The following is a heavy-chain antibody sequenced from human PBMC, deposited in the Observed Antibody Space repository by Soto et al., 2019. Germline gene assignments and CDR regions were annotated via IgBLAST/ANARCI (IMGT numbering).Heavy chain of an antibody. Sequence: GGSLRLSCAASGFTFSSYSMNWVRQAPGKGLEWVSSISSSSSYIYYADSVKGRFTISRDNAKNSLYLQMNSLRAEDTAVYYYARTRALWFGELLGYYYYGMDVWGQGTKVTVSS. CDR3: ARTRALWFGELLGYYYYGMDV. CDR2: ISSSSSYI. CDR1: GFTFSSYS. D-gene: IGHD3-10*01. V-gene: IGHV3-21*01. J-gene: IGHJ6*02.